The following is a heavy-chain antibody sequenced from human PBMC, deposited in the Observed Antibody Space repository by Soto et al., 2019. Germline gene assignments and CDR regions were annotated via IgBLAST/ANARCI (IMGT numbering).Heavy chain of an antibody. CDR2: INPSGGST. Sequence: ASVKVSCKASGYTFTSYYMHWVRQAPGQGLEWMGIINPSGGSTSYAQKFQGRVTMTRDTSTSTAYMELSSLRSEDTAVYYCATTTVGPAFDIWGQGTMVTVSS. CDR3: ATTTVGPAFDI. J-gene: IGHJ3*02. CDR1: GYTFTSYY. D-gene: IGHD4-17*01. V-gene: IGHV1-46*01.